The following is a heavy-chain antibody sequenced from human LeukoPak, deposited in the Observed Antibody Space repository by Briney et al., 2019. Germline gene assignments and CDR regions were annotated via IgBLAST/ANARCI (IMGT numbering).Heavy chain of an antibody. D-gene: IGHD6-6*01. J-gene: IGHJ4*02. CDR3: AKDMGSSSWALDY. Sequence: GGSLRLSCAASGFTFSSYGMHWVRQAPGKGLEWVAFMSSDGSKTHYVDSVKGRFTISRDKSKNTLYLQMNSLRTEDTAVYYCAKDMGSSSWALDYWVQGTLVIVSS. V-gene: IGHV3-30*02. CDR2: MSSDGSKT. CDR1: GFTFSSYG.